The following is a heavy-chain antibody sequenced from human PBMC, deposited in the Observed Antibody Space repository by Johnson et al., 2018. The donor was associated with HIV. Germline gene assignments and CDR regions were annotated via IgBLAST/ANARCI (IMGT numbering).Heavy chain of an antibody. D-gene: IGHD3-16*01. J-gene: IGHJ3*02. Sequence: VQLVESGGGLVQPGRSLRLSCAASGFTFDDYGMSWVRQAPGKGLEWVSGINWNGGSTGYADSVKGRFTISKDNAKNTLYLQMNSLRAEDTAVYYCARDGAADNAFDIWGQGTMVTVSS. CDR3: ARDGAADNAFDI. CDR2: INWNGGST. V-gene: IGHV3-20*04. CDR1: GFTFDDYG.